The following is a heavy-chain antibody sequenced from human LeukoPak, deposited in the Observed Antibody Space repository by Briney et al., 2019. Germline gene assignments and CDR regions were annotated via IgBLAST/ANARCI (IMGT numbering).Heavy chain of an antibody. D-gene: IGHD6-19*01. CDR3: VRDRGIAVAGTVGEFDY. V-gene: IGHV3-7*01. CDR2: VKEDGSAK. CDR1: GFNFNTFW. Sequence: PGGSLRLSCTATGFNFNTFWMGWVRQTPGKGLEWVATVKEDGSAKYYPDSVKGRFTISRDNTKNSLFLQMNTLRPDDTALYHCVRDRGIAVAGTVGEFDYWGPGTLVTVSS. J-gene: IGHJ4*02.